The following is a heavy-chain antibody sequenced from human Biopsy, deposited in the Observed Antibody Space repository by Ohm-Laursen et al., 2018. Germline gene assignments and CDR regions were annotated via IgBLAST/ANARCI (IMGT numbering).Heavy chain of an antibody. CDR1: GFTFNNYG. CDR2: IFYDGSNT. J-gene: IGHJ6*02. V-gene: IGHV3-30*18. D-gene: IGHD5-18*01. Sequence: SLRLSCAASGFTFNNYGMQWVRQAPGKGLEWVAFIFYDGSNTYYADSVKGRFTISRDNSRDTLYLQMSSPRAEDTAVYYCAKDRYNYTPIGGFSMDVWGQGTTVTVSS. CDR3: AKDRYNYTPIGGFSMDV.